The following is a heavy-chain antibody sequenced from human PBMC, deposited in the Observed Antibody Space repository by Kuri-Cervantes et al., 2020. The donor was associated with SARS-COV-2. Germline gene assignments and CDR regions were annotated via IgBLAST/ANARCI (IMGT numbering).Heavy chain of an antibody. D-gene: IGHD5-18*01. Sequence: GESLKISCTASGFTFGDYAMSWFRQAPGKGLEWVGFIRSKAYGGTTEYAASVKGRFTISRDDSKSIAYLQMNSLKTEDTAVYYCTRGRGHKLDTAMAYAFDIWGQGTIVTVSS. CDR3: TRGRGHKLDTAMAYAFDI. V-gene: IGHV3-49*03. CDR1: GFTFGDYA. CDR2: IRSKAYGGTT. J-gene: IGHJ3*02.